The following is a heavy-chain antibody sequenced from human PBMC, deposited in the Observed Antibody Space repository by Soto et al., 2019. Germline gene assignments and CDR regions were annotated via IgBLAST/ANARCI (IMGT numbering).Heavy chain of an antibody. Sequence: GGSLTLSCAASGFRFSSYAMNWVRQAPGKGLEWVSRITTGGVDTYYADSVKGRFTISRDNSKNTLYLQMNSLRVEDTAIYYCANFGIFGSFWGQGTLVTVSS. CDR1: GFRFSSYA. V-gene: IGHV3-23*01. CDR2: ITTGGVDT. D-gene: IGHD3-3*01. J-gene: IGHJ4*02. CDR3: ANFGIFGSF.